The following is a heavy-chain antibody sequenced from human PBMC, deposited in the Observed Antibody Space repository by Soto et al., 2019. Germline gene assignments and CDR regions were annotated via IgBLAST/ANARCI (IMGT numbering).Heavy chain of an antibody. Sequence: SETLSLTCTVSGGSISSGGYYWSWIRQHPGKGLEWIGYIYYSGSTYYNPSLKSRVTISVDTSKNQFSLKLSSVTAADTAVYYCARDRYYDSSGYPYYHYGMDVWGQGTSVTVSS. V-gene: IGHV4-31*03. CDR3: ARDRYYDSSGYPYYHYGMDV. CDR1: GGSISSGGYY. J-gene: IGHJ6*02. D-gene: IGHD3-22*01. CDR2: IYYSGST.